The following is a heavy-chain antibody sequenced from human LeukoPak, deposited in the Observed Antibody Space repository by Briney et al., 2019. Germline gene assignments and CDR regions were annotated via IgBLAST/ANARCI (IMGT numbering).Heavy chain of an antibody. CDR1: GFTFSGPA. CDR2: IRSKANNYAT. CDR3: ARVTSRGDSGDAFDI. D-gene: IGHD5-12*01. Sequence: GGSLRLSCAASGFTFSGPAMHWVRQASGKGLEWVGRIRSKANNYATAYAASVKGRFTISREDSKNTAYLQMNSLKTEDTAVYYCARVTSRGDSGDAFDIWGQGTMVIVSS. V-gene: IGHV3-73*01. J-gene: IGHJ3*02.